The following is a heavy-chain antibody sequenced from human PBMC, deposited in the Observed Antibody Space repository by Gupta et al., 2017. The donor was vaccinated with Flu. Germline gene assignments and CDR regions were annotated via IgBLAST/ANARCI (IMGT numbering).Heavy chain of an antibody. CDR3: ARDRKDCSSTSCYMREGWFDP. J-gene: IGHJ5*02. D-gene: IGHD2-2*02. CDR2: ISSSSSTI. Sequence: EVQLVESGGGLVQSGGSMRLSCAASGFTFTSSSMNWVRQAPGKGLEWVSYISSSSSTIYYADSVKGRFTISRDNAKNSLYLQMNSLRDEDTAVYYCARDRKDCSSTSCYMREGWFDPWGQGTLVTVSS. CDR1: GFTFTSSS. V-gene: IGHV3-48*02.